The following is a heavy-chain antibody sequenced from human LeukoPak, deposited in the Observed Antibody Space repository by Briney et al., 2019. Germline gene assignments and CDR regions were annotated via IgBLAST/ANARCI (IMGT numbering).Heavy chain of an antibody. CDR1: GGTFSSYA. D-gene: IGHD1-26*01. CDR2: IIPIFGTA. CDR3: ARERMGGGSYHNFDY. Sequence: SVKVSRKASGGTFSSYAISWVRQAPGQGLEWMGGIIPIFGTANYAQKFQGRVTITADESTSTAYMGLSSLRSEDTAVYYCARERMGGGSYHNFDYWGQGTLVTVSS. J-gene: IGHJ4*02. V-gene: IGHV1-69*13.